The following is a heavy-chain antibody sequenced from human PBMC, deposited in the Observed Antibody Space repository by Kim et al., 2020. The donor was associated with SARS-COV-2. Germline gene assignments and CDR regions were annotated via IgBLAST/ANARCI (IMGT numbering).Heavy chain of an antibody. V-gene: IGHV1-46*01. CDR3: ARDTTKWSFDY. CDR2: LTPIDGAT. D-gene: IGHD1-26*01. J-gene: IGHJ4*02. CDR1: GYTFTNYK. Sequence: ASVKVSCKASGYTFTNYKVHWVRQAPGQGLEWMGILTPIDGATTYAQKFQGRVILTRDTSTSTVYMELSSLGSGDTAVYYCARDTTKWSFDYWGQGTLVTVSS.